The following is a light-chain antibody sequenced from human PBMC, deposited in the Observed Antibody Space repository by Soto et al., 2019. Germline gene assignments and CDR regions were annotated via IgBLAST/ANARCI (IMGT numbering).Light chain of an antibody. CDR2: LGS. Sequence: DIVMTQSPVSLPVTPGEPASISCRSSQSLLHSNGYNYLDWYLQKPGQSPQLLIYLGSNRASGVPDRFSGSGSGTDFTLQISRVEAEDVGVYYCMQALQTPSFGGGTKVDIK. J-gene: IGKJ4*01. CDR3: MQALQTPS. V-gene: IGKV2-28*01. CDR1: QSLLHSNGYNY.